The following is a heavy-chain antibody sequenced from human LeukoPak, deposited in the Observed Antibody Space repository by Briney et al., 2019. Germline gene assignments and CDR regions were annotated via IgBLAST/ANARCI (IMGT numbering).Heavy chain of an antibody. Sequence: SETLSLTCTVSGGSISSGSYYWSWIRQPAGKGLEWIGRIYTSGSTNYNPSLKSRVTISVDTSKNQFSLKLSSVTAADTAVYYCARGDYGEPFDYWGQGTLVTVSS. CDR1: GGSISSGSYY. J-gene: IGHJ4*02. CDR3: ARGDYGEPFDY. D-gene: IGHD4-17*01. V-gene: IGHV4-61*02. CDR2: IYTSGST.